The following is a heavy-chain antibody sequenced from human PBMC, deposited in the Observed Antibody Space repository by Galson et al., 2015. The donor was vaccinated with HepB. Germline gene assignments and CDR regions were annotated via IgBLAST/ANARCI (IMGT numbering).Heavy chain of an antibody. J-gene: IGHJ5*02. V-gene: IGHV1-46*01. CDR1: GYTFTNYY. Sequence: SVKVSCKASGYTFTNYYINWVRQAPGQGLEWMGIIDPNTGSTDYAQKFQGRVTMTRDTSTETVYMDMSSLRSEDTAVYYCARENLDCSGPSCAGGGSSDTRFQSWIDPWGQGTLVTVSS. CDR3: ARENLDCSGPSCAGGGSSDTRFQSWIDP. D-gene: IGHD2-2*01. CDR2: IDPNTGST.